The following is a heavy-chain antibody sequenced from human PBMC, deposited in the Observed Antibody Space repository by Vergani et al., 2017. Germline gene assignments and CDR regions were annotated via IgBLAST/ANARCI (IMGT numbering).Heavy chain of an antibody. CDR1: GFTFSSYA. V-gene: IGHV3-23*01. D-gene: IGHD3-10*01. Sequence: EVQLLESGGGLVQPGGSLRLSCAASGFTFSSYAMSWVRQAPGKGLEWVSAISGSGGSTYYADSVKGRFTISRDNSKNKLYLQMNSLRAEDTAVNYFAKDLIAYYYGSGSYYNDAFDIWGQGTMVTVSS. J-gene: IGHJ3*02. CDR2: ISGSGGST. CDR3: AKDLIAYYYGSGSYYNDAFDI.